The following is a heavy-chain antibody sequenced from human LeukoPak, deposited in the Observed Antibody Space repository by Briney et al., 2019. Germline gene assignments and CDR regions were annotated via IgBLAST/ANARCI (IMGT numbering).Heavy chain of an antibody. D-gene: IGHD5-18*01. Sequence: PGGSLRLSCAASGFTFRAYAMSWVRQAPGKGLEWVSGISESGDTTYYADSVKGRFTISRDNSENTIYLQMNTLRAEDTAVYFCAKEALQSLRYSYISNFDCWGQGTLVTVSS. V-gene: IGHV3-23*01. J-gene: IGHJ4*02. CDR1: GFTFRAYA. CDR3: AKEALQSLRYSYISNFDC. CDR2: ISESGDTT.